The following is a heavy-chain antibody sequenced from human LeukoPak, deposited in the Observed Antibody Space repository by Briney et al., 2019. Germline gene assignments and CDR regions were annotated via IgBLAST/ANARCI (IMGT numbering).Heavy chain of an antibody. J-gene: IGHJ6*02. CDR3: ARQDCSGGSCYRNRMDV. CDR1: GYTFTGYY. CDR2: INPNSGGT. D-gene: IGHD2-15*01. Sequence: ASVKVSCKASGYTFTGYYMHWVRQAPGQGLEWMGWINPNSGGTNYAQKFQGRVTMTRDTSISTAYMEWSSLKASDTAMYYCARQDCSGGSCYRNRMDVWGQGTTVTVSS. V-gene: IGHV1-2*02.